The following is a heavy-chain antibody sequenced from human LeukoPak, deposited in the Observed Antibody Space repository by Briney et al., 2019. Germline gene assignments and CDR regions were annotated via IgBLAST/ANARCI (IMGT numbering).Heavy chain of an antibody. CDR2: IFHSGNT. CDR1: GYFISSGYY. CDR3: ARVSEQQLVRWFDP. Sequence: SETLSLTCAVSGYFISSGYYWGWIRQPPGKGLEWIGSIFHSGNTYYNPSLKSRVIISVDTSKNHFSLRLSSVTAADTAVYYCARVSEQQLVRWFDPWGQGTLVTVSS. V-gene: IGHV4-38-2*01. J-gene: IGHJ5*02. D-gene: IGHD6-13*01.